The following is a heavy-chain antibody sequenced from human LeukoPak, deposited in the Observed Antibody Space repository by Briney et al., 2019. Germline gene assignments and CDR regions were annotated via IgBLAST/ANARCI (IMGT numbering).Heavy chain of an antibody. Sequence: GGSLRLSCAASGFTFSSYWMSWVRQAPGKGLEWVANIKQDGSEKYYVDSVKGRFTISRDNAKNSLYLQMNSLRAEDTAVYYCARDRGHYSSSWFDYWSQGTLVTVSS. CDR1: GFTFSSYW. CDR3: ARDRGHYSSSWFDY. V-gene: IGHV3-7*01. J-gene: IGHJ4*02. D-gene: IGHD6-13*01. CDR2: IKQDGSEK.